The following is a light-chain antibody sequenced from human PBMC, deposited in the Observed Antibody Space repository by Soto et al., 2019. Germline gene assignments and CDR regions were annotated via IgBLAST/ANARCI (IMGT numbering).Light chain of an antibody. J-gene: IGKJ3*01. CDR1: QGISSY. V-gene: IGKV1-9*01. CDR3: QQYNKWPLPFS. CDR2: AAS. Sequence: IQLTQSPSSLSASVGDRVTITCRASQGISSYLAWYQQKPGKAPKLLIYAASTLQSGVPSRFSGSGSGTDFTLTISSLQPEDFAVYYCQQYNKWPLPFSFGPGTKVDIK.